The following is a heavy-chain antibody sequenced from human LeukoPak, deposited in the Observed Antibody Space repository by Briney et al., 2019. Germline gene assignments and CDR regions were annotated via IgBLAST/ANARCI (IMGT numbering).Heavy chain of an antibody. D-gene: IGHD5-12*01. CDR3: ARHGLVAFDI. Sequence: GESLKISCVGSGYRFSTYWIAWARQMPGKGLEWMGIIHSGDSNTVYSPSFQGQVTISVDKSISTAYLQWSSLKASDTAMYYCARHGLVAFDIWGQGTMVTVSS. V-gene: IGHV5-51*01. J-gene: IGHJ3*02. CDR2: IHSGDSNT. CDR1: GYRFSTYW.